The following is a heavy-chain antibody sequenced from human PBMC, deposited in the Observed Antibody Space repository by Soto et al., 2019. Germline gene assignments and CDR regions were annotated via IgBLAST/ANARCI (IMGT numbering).Heavy chain of an antibody. D-gene: IGHD1-26*01. CDR3: ARDFPLSEYRFSGSYYYNY. CDR2: IYSNGNT. Sequence: GGSLRLSCAASGFTVSSNYMSWVRQAPGKGLEWVSTIYSNGNTYYADSVKGRFTISRDKSKNTLYLQMNSLRAEDTAVYYCARDFPLSEYRFSGSYYYNYWGQGILVTVSS. V-gene: IGHV3-53*01. CDR1: GFTVSSNY. J-gene: IGHJ4*02.